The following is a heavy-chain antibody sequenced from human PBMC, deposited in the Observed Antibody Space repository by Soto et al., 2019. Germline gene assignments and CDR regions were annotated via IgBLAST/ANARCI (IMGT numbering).Heavy chain of an antibody. CDR1: GFTLSNTW. Sequence: EVQLVESGGGLVKPGGSLRLSCIASGFTLSNTWISWVRQAPGKGLEWVCRITRKSDGETTDYAAPVKGRFTISRDDSKNTVYLQMNSLKTEDTAVYYCTTDPYMKQWVHVPDYWGQGTLVTVSS. CDR3: TTDPYMKQWVHVPDY. D-gene: IGHD6-19*01. V-gene: IGHV3-15*01. CDR2: ITRKSDGETT. J-gene: IGHJ4*02.